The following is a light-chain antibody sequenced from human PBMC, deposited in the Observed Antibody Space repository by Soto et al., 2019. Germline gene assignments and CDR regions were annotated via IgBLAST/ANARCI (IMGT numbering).Light chain of an antibody. CDR3: QYYDTSLSGLSGIYV. J-gene: IGLJ1*01. CDR2: SNS. CDR1: TSNIGAGSD. V-gene: IGLV1-40*01. Sequence: QSLLPQPPSVSRAPGQRVTISCTGTTSNIGAGSDIHWYQQLPGKAPKLLIYSNSHRPSGDPSRFSASKSGTSASLAITGLQAEDEGDYYCQYYDTSLSGLSGIYVFGSGTKVTVL.